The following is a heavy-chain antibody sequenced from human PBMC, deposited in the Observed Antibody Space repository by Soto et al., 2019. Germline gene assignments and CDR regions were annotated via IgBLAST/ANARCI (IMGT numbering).Heavy chain of an antibody. V-gene: IGHV3-23*01. D-gene: IGHD6-19*01. CDR3: AKEMKFGFIAVAGTSGYFDY. Sequence: GGSLRLSCAASGFTFSSYAMSWVRQAPGKGLEWVSAISGSGGSTYYADSVKGRFTISRDNSKNTLYLQMNSLRAEDTAVYYCAKEMKFGFIAVAGTSGYFDYWGQGTLVTVSS. CDR2: ISGSGGST. CDR1: GFTFSSYA. J-gene: IGHJ4*02.